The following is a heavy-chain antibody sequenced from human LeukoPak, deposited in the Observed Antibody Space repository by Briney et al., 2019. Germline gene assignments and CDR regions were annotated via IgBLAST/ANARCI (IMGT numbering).Heavy chain of an antibody. CDR3: ASGYRSGPICA. CDR1: GFTFSSYG. J-gene: IGHJ4*02. CDR2: ISGSGSSS. V-gene: IGHV3-48*01. Sequence: GGSLRLSCAASGFTFSSYGISWVRQAPGKGLEWVSYISGSGSSSYHADSVKGRFSISRDNSKNSLYLQMNGLRAEDTAMYFCASGYRSGPICAWGQGTLVTVSS. D-gene: IGHD3-16*02.